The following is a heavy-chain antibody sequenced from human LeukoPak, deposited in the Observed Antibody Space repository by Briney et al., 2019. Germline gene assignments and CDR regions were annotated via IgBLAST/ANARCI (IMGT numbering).Heavy chain of an antibody. D-gene: IGHD3-10*01. V-gene: IGHV4-4*07. J-gene: IGHJ6*02. CDR3: ARELQTNYYYYYDMDV. CDR1: GGSIGSYY. Sequence: SETLSLTCTVSGGSIGSYYWSWIRQPAGKGLEWIGRIYTSGSTNYNPSLKSRVTMSVDTSKNQFSLKLSSVTAADTAVYYCARELQTNYYYYYDMDVWGQGTTVTVSS. CDR2: IYTSGST.